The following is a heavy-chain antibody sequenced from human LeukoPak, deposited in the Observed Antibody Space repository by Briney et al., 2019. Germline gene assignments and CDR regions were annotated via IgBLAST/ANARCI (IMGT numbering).Heavy chain of an antibody. Sequence: SETLSLTCNVSDYSISSGYYWGWIRQTPGKGLEWFGSIYHNGVTFYNPSLRSRLSISLDTSKNQFSLRLSSVTAADTAVYYCARVFDSGSQAYFYYMDVWGKGTTVTISS. J-gene: IGHJ6*03. V-gene: IGHV4-38-2*02. CDR2: IYHNGVT. CDR1: DYSISSGYY. CDR3: ARVFDSGSQAYFYYMDV. D-gene: IGHD3-10*01.